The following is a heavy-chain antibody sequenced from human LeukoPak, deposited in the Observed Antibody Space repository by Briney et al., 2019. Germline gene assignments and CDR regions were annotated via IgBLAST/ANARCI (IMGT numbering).Heavy chain of an antibody. V-gene: IGHV4-59*01. Sequence: SETLSLTCTVSGGSISSYYWSWIRQPPGKGLEWTGYIYYSGSTNYNPSLKSRVTISVDTSKNQFSLKLSSVTAADTAVYYCAGVLGVVIDNWFDPWGQGTLVTVSS. CDR2: IYYSGST. CDR3: AGVLGVVIDNWFDP. D-gene: IGHD3-3*01. J-gene: IGHJ5*02. CDR1: GGSISSYY.